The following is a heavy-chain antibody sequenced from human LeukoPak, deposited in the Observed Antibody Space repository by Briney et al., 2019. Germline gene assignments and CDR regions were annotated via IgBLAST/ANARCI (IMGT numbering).Heavy chain of an antibody. J-gene: IGHJ2*01. CDR2: ISYKEDAK. CDR1: GFTFSSYG. V-gene: IGHV3-30*18. CDR3: AKEYSRNWSYWHFDL. D-gene: IGHD6-13*01. Sequence: PGGSLRLSCAASGFTFSSYGMHWVRQAPGKGLEWVAVISYKEDAKIYADSVKGRFTISRDNSKNTLYLQMDSLRAEDTALYYCAKEYSRNWSYWHFDLWGRGTLVTVSS.